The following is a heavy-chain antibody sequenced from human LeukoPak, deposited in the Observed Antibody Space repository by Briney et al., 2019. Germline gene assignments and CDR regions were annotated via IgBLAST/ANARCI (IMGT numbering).Heavy chain of an antibody. CDR1: GFIFSNYW. D-gene: IGHD2-15*01. V-gene: IGHV3-7*01. CDR3: ARQRRYCSGDSCYQRTFDF. J-gene: IGHJ4*02. Sequence: QPGGSLRLSCAASGFIFSNYWMSWVRQAPGKGLEWVANIKQDGSEKYYVDSVKGRFTISRDNAKNSVYMQMNSLRAEDTAVYSCARQRRYCSGDSCYQRTFDFWGQGTLVTVSS. CDR2: IKQDGSEK.